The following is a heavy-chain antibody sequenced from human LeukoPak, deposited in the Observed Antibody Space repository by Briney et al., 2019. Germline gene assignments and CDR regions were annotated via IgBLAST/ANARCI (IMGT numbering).Heavy chain of an antibody. CDR1: GYTFTGYY. V-gene: IGHV1-2*02. D-gene: IGHD2-15*01. J-gene: IGHJ3*02. CDR3: ARVIRGPGRSGAFEI. CDR2: INPNSGGT. Sequence: ASVKVSCKASGYTFTGYYMHWVRQAPGQGLEWMGWINPNSGGTNYAQKFQGRVTMTRDTSISTAYMELSRLRSDDTAVYYCARVIRGPGRSGAFEIWGQGTMVTVSS.